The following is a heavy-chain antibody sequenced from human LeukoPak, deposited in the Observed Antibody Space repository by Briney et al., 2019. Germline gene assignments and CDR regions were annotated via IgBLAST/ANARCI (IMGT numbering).Heavy chain of an antibody. CDR1: GGTFSSYT. D-gene: IGHD3-22*01. CDR2: IIPLFGTP. Sequence: SVKVSCKASGGTFSSYTISWVRQAPGQGLEWMGGIIPLFGTPDYAQKFQDRLTITADKSTSTAYMELSRLRSDDTAVYYCARDRGPDWDDGAYYYASSGYFDYWGQGTLVTVSS. J-gene: IGHJ4*02. V-gene: IGHV1-69*06. CDR3: ARDRGPDWDDGAYYYASSGYFDY.